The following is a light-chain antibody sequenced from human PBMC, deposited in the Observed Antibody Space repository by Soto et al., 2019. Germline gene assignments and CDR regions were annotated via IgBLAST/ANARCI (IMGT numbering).Light chain of an antibody. CDR2: AAS. J-gene: IGKJ1*01. CDR3: LQHNSYPWT. V-gene: IGKV1-17*01. CDR1: QVITND. Sequence: IQMTQSPSSLSASVGDRDTITCRASQVITNDLGWYQQKPGKAPRRLIYAASSLQSGVPSRFSGSGSGTEFTLTISSLQPEDFATYYRLQHNSYPWTFGQGTKVDIK.